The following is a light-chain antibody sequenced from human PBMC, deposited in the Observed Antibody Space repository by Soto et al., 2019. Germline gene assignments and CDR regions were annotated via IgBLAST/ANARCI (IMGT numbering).Light chain of an antibody. V-gene: IGKV1-39*01. CDR3: QQSYSTPPT. CDR1: QSISSY. CDR2: GAS. Sequence: DIQMTQSPSSRSASVGHRLTITCRASQSISSYLDWYQQKPGKAPKPLIYGASTLQSGVPSRFSGSGSGTDFTLTISSLQPEDFATYYCQQSYSTPPTFGQGTKVDIK. J-gene: IGKJ1*01.